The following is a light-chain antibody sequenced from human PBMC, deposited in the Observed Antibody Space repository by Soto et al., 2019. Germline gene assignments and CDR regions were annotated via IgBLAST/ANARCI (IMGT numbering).Light chain of an antibody. CDR2: DAS. CDR3: QQRSTWPLT. J-gene: IGKJ4*01. V-gene: IGKV3-11*01. CDR1: QSVDTY. Sequence: EIVLTQSPATLSLSSGEGATLSCRASQSVDTYLAWYQHRPGQAPRLLIYDASNMAAGIPARFSGSGSGTDFTLSISSLEPEDFAIYYCQQRSTWPLTFGGGTKVEIK.